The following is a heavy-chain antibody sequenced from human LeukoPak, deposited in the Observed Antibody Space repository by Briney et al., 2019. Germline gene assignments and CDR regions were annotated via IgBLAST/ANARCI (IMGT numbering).Heavy chain of an antibody. J-gene: IGHJ4*02. Sequence: GGSLRLSCAASGFTFTNYAMSWVRQAPGKGLEWVAAISGSGGSKYYADSVKGRFTISRDNSKNTLYLQMNSLRAEDTAVYYCAREILRYFDWLLEGFDYWGQGTLVTVSS. V-gene: IGHV3-23*01. CDR3: AREILRYFDWLLEGFDY. CDR2: ISGSGGSK. CDR1: GFTFTNYA. D-gene: IGHD3-9*01.